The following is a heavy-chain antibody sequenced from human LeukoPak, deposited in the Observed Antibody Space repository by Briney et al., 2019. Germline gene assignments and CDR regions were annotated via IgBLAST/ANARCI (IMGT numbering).Heavy chain of an antibody. CDR1: GFTFSSYE. CDR3: AKDQWSYFDY. D-gene: IGHD2-15*01. Sequence: GGSLRLSCAASGFTFSSYEMNWVRQAPGKGLEWVAFIRYDGSNKYYADSVKGRFTISRDNSKNTLYLQMNSLRAEDTAVYYCAKDQWSYFDYWGQGTLVTVSS. V-gene: IGHV3-30*02. J-gene: IGHJ4*02. CDR2: IRYDGSNK.